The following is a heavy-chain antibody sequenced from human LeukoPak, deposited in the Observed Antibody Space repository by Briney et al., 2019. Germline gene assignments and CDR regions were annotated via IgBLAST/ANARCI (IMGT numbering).Heavy chain of an antibody. CDR3: AKAVAGTLNWFDP. CDR2: ISDDGSNT. J-gene: IGHJ5*02. V-gene: IGHV3-30*18. Sequence: PGGSLRLSCAASGFTFNNYGMHYVRQAPGKGLEWVAVISDDGSNTHYADSVKGRFTVSRDNSKNTLYLQMNSLRAEDTALYYCAKAVAGTLNWFDPWGQGTLVTVSS. CDR1: GFTFNNYG. D-gene: IGHD6-19*01.